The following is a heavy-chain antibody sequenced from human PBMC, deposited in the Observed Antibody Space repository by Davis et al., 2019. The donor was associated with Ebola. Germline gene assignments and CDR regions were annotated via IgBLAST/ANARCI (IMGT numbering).Heavy chain of an antibody. CDR2: ISYDGSNK. J-gene: IGHJ4*02. D-gene: IGHD1-26*01. CDR3: AKPPRGSYEYYFDY. Sequence: GGSLRLSCAASGFTFSSYGMHWVRQAPGKGLEWVAVISYDGSNKYYADSVKGRFTISRDNSKNTLYLQMNSLRAEDTAVYYCAKPPRGSYEYYFDYWGQGTLVTVSS. CDR1: GFTFSSYG. V-gene: IGHV3-30*18.